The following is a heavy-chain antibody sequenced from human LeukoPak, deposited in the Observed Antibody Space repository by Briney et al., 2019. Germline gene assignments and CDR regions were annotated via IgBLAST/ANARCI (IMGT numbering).Heavy chain of an antibody. J-gene: IGHJ5*02. CDR2: INPNSGGT. CDR3: ARYIAAAGTSWFDP. V-gene: IGHV1-2*02. D-gene: IGHD6-13*01. CDR1: GYTFTGYY. Sequence: ASVKVSCKASGYTFTGYYMHWVRQAPGQGLEWMGWINPNSGGTNYAQKFQGRVTMTRDTSISTAYMELSRLRSDDTAVYYCARYIAAAGTSWFDPWGQGTLVTVSS.